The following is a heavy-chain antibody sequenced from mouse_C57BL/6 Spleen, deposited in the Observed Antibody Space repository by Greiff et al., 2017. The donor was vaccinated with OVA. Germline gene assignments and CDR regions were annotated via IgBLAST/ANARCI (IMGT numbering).Heavy chain of an antibody. CDR1: GYAFSSSW. D-gene: IGHD1-1*01. Sequence: QVHVKQSGPELVKPGASVKISCKASGYAFSSSWMNWVKQRPGKGLEWIGRIYPGDGDTNYNGKFKGKATLTADKSSSTAYMQLSSLTSEDSAVYFCARSGGGSSPWFAYWGQGTLVTVSA. CDR2: IYPGDGDT. CDR3: ARSGGGSSPWFAY. V-gene: IGHV1-82*01. J-gene: IGHJ3*01.